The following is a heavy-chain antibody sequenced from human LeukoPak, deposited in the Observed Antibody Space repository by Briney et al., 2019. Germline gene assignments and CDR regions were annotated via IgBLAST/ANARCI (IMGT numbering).Heavy chain of an antibody. D-gene: IGHD3-22*01. CDR1: GGSISSYY. CDR3: ARVLGVITFDAFDI. J-gene: IGHJ3*02. CDR2: IYCSGST. V-gene: IGHV4-59*01. Sequence: SETLPLTCTVSGGSISSYYWSWIRQPPGKGLEWIGYIYCSGSTNYNPSLKSRVTISVDTSKNQFSLKLSSVTAADTAVYYCARVLGVITFDAFDIWGQGTMVTVSS.